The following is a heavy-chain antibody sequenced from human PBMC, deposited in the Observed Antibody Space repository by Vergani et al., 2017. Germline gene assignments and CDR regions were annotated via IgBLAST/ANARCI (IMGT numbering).Heavy chain of an antibody. CDR2: IYTSGST. V-gene: IGHV4-61*02. CDR3: ARNTIGGRGSYGMDV. D-gene: IGHD3-10*01. CDR1: GGSISSGSYY. Sequence: QLQLQESGPGLVKPSQTLSLTCTVSGGSISSGSYYWSWIRQPAGKGLEWIGRIYTSGSTNYNPSLKSRVTISVDTSKNQFSLKLSSVTAADTAVYYCARNTIGGRGSYGMDVWGQGTTVTVSS. J-gene: IGHJ6*02.